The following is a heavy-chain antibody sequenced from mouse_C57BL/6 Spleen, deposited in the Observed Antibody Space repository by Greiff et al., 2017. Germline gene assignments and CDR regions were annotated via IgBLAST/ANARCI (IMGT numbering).Heavy chain of an antibody. Sequence: EVQLQESGPGLVKPSQSLSLTCSVTGYSITSGYYWNWIRQFPGNKLEWMGYISYDGSNNYNPSLKNRISITRDTSKNQFFLKLNSVTTEDTATYYCATETAQAFAYWGQGTLVTVSA. CDR2: ISYDGSN. D-gene: IGHD3-2*02. V-gene: IGHV3-6*01. CDR1: GYSITSGYY. CDR3: ATETAQAFAY. J-gene: IGHJ3*01.